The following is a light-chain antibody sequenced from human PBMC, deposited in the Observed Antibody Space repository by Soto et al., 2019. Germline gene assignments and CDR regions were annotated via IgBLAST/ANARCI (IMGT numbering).Light chain of an antibody. J-gene: IGKJ4*01. V-gene: IGKV3-20*01. CDR3: QQLSSYTLT. CDR1: QTVRNKY. CDR2: DAS. Sequence: EFVLTQSPGTLSLSPGERATLSCRASQTVRNKYLAWYQQKPGQAPRLLIYDASSRATGIPDRFSGGGSGTDFTLTISRLEHEDVAVYDCQQLSSYTLTFGGGTKVDIK.